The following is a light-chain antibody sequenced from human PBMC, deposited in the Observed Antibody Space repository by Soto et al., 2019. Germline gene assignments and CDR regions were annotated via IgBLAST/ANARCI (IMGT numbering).Light chain of an antibody. CDR2: DAS. J-gene: IGKJ5*01. Sequence: AIQLTQSPSSLSASVGDRFTITCRAIQGISSALAWYQQKPGKAPKLLIYDASSLQSGVPSRFSGSGSGTDFTLTISSLQPEDFETYYCQQFNNYPPTFGQGTRLEIK. CDR3: QQFNNYPPT. CDR1: QGISSA. V-gene: IGKV1D-13*01.